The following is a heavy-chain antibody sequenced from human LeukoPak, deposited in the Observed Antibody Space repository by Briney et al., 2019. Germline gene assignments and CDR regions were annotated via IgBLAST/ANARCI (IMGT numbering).Heavy chain of an antibody. CDR2: INPNSGGT. J-gene: IGHJ3*02. D-gene: IGHD3-22*01. V-gene: IGHV1-2*02. CDR1: GYTFTAYY. CDR3: ARDYYDSSGFGAFDI. Sequence: GASVKVSCKASGYTFTAYYMRWVRQAPGQGLEWMGWINPNSGGTNYAQKFQGRVTMTRDTSISTAYMELSRLRSDDTAVYYCARDYYDSSGFGAFDIWGQGTMVTVSS.